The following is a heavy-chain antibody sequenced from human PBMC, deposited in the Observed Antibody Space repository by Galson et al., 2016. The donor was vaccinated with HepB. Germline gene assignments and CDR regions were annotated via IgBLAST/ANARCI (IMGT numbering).Heavy chain of an antibody. J-gene: IGHJ6*02. D-gene: IGHD3-16*01. CDR2: ISHDESVK. CDR1: GFTFGSYA. CDR3: ARNDDQGVGGNHGMDV. Sequence: SLRLSCAASGFTFGSYAMDWVRQAPGRGLEWVAYISHDESVKHYADSVRGRCTISRDHSKNTLYLQMTSLRPEDSAVYFCARNDDQGVGGNHGMDVWGQGTTVTVSS. V-gene: IGHV3-30*14.